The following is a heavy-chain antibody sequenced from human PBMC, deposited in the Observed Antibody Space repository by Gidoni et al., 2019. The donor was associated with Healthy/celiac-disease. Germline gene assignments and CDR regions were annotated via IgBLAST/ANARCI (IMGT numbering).Heavy chain of an antibody. J-gene: IGHJ6*02. V-gene: IGHV4-34*01. Sequence: QVQLQQWDAGLLKPSETLSLSCPVYGGSFSGYSCRWIRQPPGKGLEWIGEINHSGSTNYNPSLKSRVTISVDTSKNQFSLKLSSVTAADTAVYYCARANIVVVPALIYYYYGMDVWGQGTTVTVSS. CDR3: ARANIVVVPALIYYYYGMDV. CDR2: INHSGST. D-gene: IGHD2-2*01. CDR1: GGSFSGYS.